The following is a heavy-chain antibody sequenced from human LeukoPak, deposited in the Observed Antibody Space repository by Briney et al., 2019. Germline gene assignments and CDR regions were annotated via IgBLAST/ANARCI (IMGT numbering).Heavy chain of an antibody. CDR1: GFTFDKYG. D-gene: IGHD1-26*01. Sequence: GGSLRLSCATTGFTFDKYGIHWVRQAPGKGLEWVAVIWHDGSRTHYADSLKGRFTISRDNSKDTAFLQMNSLTVEDTATYYCARAISKGAGIDSWGQGTLVTVSS. CDR3: ARAISKGAGIDS. CDR2: IWHDGSRT. V-gene: IGHV3-33*03. J-gene: IGHJ4*02.